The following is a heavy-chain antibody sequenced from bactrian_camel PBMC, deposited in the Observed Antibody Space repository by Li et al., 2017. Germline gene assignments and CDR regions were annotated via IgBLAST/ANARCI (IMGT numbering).Heavy chain of an antibody. CDR2: ISSDGST. J-gene: IGHJ4*01. CDR3: ANRLSCRGESCHPYEYND. D-gene: IGHD1*01. Sequence: VQLVESGGGSVQAGGSLRLSCTASGFTFGDSDMGWYRQAPGNECELVSTISSDGSTYYADSVEGRFTTSRDSAKNTVYLRMNSLKPEDTAVYYCANRLSCRGESCHPYEYNDWGQGTQVTVS. CDR1: GFTFGDSD. V-gene: IGHV3S55*01.